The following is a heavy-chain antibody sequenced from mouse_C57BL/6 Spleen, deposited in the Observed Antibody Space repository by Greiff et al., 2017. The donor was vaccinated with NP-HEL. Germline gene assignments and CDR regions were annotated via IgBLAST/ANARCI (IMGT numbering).Heavy chain of an antibody. V-gene: IGHV1-69*01. CDR2: IDPSDSYT. CDR3: ARGNSGFDY. Sequence: QVQLQQPGAELVMPGASVKLSCKASGYTFTSYWMHWVKQRPGQGLEWIGEIDPSDSYTNYNQKFKGKSTLTVDKSSSTAYMQLSSLTSEDAAVYYCARGNSGFDYWGQGTTLTVSS. J-gene: IGHJ2*01. CDR1: GYTFTSYW.